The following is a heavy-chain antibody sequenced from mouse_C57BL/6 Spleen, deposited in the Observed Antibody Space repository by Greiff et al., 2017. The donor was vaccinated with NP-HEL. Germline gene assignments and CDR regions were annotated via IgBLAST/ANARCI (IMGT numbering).Heavy chain of an antibody. J-gene: IGHJ2*01. CDR3: AIEDFGY. CDR1: GYSFTGYY. CDR2: IDPSTGGT. V-gene: IGHV1-42*01. Sequence: EVQLQQSGPELVKPGASVKISCKASGYSFTGYYMNWLKQSPEKSLEWIGEIDPSTGGTTYNQKFKAKATLTVDKSSSTAYMQLKSLTSEDSAVYYCAIEDFGYWGQGTTLTVSS.